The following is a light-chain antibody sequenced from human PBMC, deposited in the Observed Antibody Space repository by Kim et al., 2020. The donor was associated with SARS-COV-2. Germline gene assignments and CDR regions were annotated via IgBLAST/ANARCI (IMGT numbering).Light chain of an antibody. CDR3: QQYGTSPWT. CDR2: GAS. Sequence: SPGERATISCRASQRVTSSYLAWYQQKPGQAPRLLISGASSRATGIPDRFSGSGSVTDFTLTISRLEPEDIAVYYCQQYGTSPWTFGQGTKVDIK. V-gene: IGKV3-20*01. J-gene: IGKJ1*01. CDR1: QRVTSSY.